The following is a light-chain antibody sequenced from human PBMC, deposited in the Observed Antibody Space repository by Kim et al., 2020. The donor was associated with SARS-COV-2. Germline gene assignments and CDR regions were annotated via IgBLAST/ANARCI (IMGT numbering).Light chain of an antibody. V-gene: IGLV3-1*01. CDR1: KLGDKY. CDR3: QTWDSSGV. CDR2: RDS. J-gene: IGLJ2*01. Sequence: VSVSPGQTASITCSGDKLGDKYTCWYQQKPGQSPILVIYRDSRRPSGIPERFSGSNSGNTATLTISGTQAMDEADYYCQTWDSSGVFGGGTQLTVL.